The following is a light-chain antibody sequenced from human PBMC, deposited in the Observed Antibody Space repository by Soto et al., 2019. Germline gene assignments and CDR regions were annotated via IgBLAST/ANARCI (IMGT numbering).Light chain of an antibody. CDR1: QSVSSTY. Sequence: EIVLTQSPGTLSLSPGERATLSFRASQSVSSTYLAWYQQQPGQAPRLLIYGSSNRATGIPDRFSGSGSGTDFTLTISRLEPEDFAVYYCQQYGSSSWTFGQGTKVDIK. CDR3: QQYGSSSWT. CDR2: GSS. V-gene: IGKV3-20*01. J-gene: IGKJ1*01.